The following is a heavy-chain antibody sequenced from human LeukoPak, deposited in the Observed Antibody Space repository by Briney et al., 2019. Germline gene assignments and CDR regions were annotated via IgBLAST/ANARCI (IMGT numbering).Heavy chain of an antibody. D-gene: IGHD3-10*01. CDR3: ARDPRGYGSGHAFDI. CDR1: GGSISSYY. V-gene: IGHV4-59*12. CDR2: VFYSGKT. Sequence: SETLSLTCTVSGGSISSYYWSWIRQPPGKGLEWIGYVFYSGKTDYSPSLRSRVSMSVDTSKNQFSLKLSSVTAADTAVYYCARDPRGYGSGHAFDIWGQGTMVTVSS. J-gene: IGHJ3*02.